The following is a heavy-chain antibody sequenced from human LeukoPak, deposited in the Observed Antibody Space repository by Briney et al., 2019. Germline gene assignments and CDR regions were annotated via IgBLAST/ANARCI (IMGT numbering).Heavy chain of an antibody. CDR1: GFTFSTYN. Sequence: GGSLRLSCAASGFTFSTYNMNWVRQAPGKGLEWDSSISSSSSNIYYADSVKGRFTISRDNAKNSLYLQMNSLRAEDTAVYYCARGPYNWNYINFDYWGQGTLVTVSS. D-gene: IGHD1-7*01. CDR2: ISSSSSNI. J-gene: IGHJ4*02. CDR3: ARGPYNWNYINFDY. V-gene: IGHV3-21*01.